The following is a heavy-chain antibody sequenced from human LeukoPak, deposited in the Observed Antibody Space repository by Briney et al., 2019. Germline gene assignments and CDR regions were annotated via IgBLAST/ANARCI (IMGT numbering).Heavy chain of an antibody. J-gene: IGHJ3*01. D-gene: IGHD6-25*01. CDR2: IWSDGSTK. CDR1: GFTFSTYG. CDR3: ARGSGHGFDV. Sequence: GGSLRLSCVPSGFTFSTYGIHSVRHAPGKRLEWVAVIWSDGSTKYYGDSVKGRFTISRDTSKNTLYLQMHSLRAVDTAVYYCARGSGHGFDVWGEATMVAVSS. V-gene: IGHV3-33*01.